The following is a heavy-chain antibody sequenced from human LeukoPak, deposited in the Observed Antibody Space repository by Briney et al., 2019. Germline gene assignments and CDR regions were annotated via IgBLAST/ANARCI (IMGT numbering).Heavy chain of an antibody. CDR3: ATTTGGAYYDSSGYYYA. V-gene: IGHV1-18*01. J-gene: IGHJ5*02. CDR1: GYTFTSYS. D-gene: IGHD3-22*01. Sequence: ASVKVSCKASGYTFTSYSINWVRQAPGQGLEWMGWISAYNGNTNYAQKLQDRVTMTTDTSTSTAYMELRSLRSDDTAVYFCATTTGGAYYDSSGYYYAWGQGTLVTVSS. CDR2: ISAYNGNT.